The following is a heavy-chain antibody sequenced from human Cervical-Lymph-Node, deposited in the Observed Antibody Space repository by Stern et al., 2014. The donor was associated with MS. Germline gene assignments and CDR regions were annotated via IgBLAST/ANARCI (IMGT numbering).Heavy chain of an antibody. CDR2: IFPRDSNT. V-gene: IGHV5-51*03. J-gene: IGHJ4*02. CDR3: ARSPATPSGYDRFDY. D-gene: IGHD5-12*01. Sequence: VQLVESGAEVKKPGESLKISCEASGYLFDDYWIGWVRQMSGRGLELVAIIFPRDSNTRYSPSVQGQVTISADKSISPAYLQWSSLKPSDPAMYYCARSPATPSGYDRFDYWGQGALVTVSS. CDR1: GYLFDDYW.